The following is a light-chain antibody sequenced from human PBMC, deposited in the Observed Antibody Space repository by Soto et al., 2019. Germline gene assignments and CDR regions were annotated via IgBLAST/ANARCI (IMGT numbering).Light chain of an antibody. Sequence: DIQTTQSPSTLSGSVGDRVTITCRASQTISSWLAWYQQKPGKAPKLLIYKASTLKSGVPSRFSGSGSGTDFTLTISSLQSEDFAVYYCQQYNNWPPWTFGQGTKV. J-gene: IGKJ1*01. CDR2: KAS. CDR3: QQYNNWPPWT. CDR1: QTISSW. V-gene: IGKV1-5*03.